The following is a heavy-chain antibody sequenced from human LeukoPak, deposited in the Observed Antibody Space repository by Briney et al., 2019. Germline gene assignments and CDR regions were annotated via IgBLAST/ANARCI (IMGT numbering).Heavy chain of an antibody. Sequence: PSETLSLTCTVSGCSSTSYYWSGVRQPPGKGLEWSGYIYYRWSTNYNPPLKSRGTISPDTSKNQLSLKLSAVTASHTAICYYVKRTGYYDVFDYWGEGTLVTVSP. D-gene: IGHD3/OR15-3a*01. CDR1: GCSSTSYY. V-gene: IGHV4-59*01. J-gene: IGHJ4*02. CDR3: VKRTGYYDVFDY. CDR2: IYYRWST.